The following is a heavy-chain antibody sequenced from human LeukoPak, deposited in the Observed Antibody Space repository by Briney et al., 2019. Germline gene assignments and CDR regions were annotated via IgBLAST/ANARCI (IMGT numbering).Heavy chain of an antibody. Sequence: SETLSLTWAVYGGSFSGYYWSWIRQPPGKGLEWIGEINHSGSTNYNPSLKSRVTISVDTSKNQFSLKLSSVTAADTAVYYCARLRAWYYYDSSGYSSYFDYWGQGTLVTVSS. V-gene: IGHV4-34*01. CDR1: GGSFSGYY. CDR3: ARLRAWYYYDSSGYSSYFDY. D-gene: IGHD3-22*01. J-gene: IGHJ4*02. CDR2: INHSGST.